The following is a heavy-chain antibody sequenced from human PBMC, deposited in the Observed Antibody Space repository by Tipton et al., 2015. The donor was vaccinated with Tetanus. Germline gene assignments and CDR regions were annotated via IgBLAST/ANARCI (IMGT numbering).Heavy chain of an antibody. D-gene: IGHD3-16*01. V-gene: IGHV4-31*03. Sequence: TLSLTCTVSGGSISSGGYYWSWIRQHPGKGLEWIGDIYYSGSTYYNPPLKSRVTISVDTSKNQFSLKLNSVTAADTALYFCARWGPGVTTWGFDFWGQGTLVTVSS. CDR1: GGSISSGGYY. CDR2: IYYSGST. J-gene: IGHJ4*02. CDR3: ARWGPGVTTWGFDF.